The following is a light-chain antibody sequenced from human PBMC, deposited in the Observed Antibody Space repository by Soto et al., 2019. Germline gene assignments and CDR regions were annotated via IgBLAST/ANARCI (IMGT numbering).Light chain of an antibody. CDR2: AAS. J-gene: IGKJ1*01. CDR3: QQNSNTWT. Sequence: DIQMTQSPSSLSASVGDRVTISCRAIQSIDTFLNWFQQKPGKAPKLLIYAASSLQSGVPSRFSGSGSGTDFTLTIRSLQPEDFATYYCQQNSNTWTFGQGTKVDI. CDR1: QSIDTF. V-gene: IGKV1-39*01.